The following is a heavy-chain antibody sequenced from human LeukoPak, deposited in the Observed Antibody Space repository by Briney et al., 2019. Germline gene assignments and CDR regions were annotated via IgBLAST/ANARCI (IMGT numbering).Heavy chain of an antibody. J-gene: IGHJ4*02. D-gene: IGHD3-22*01. V-gene: IGHV5-51*01. CDR2: IYPGDSDT. CDR3: ARQYYYDSSGSSYYLDY. Sequence: GESLKISCQGSGYSFTSYWIGWVRQMPGKGLEWMGIIYPGDSDTRYSPSFQGQVTISADKSISTAYLQWSSLKASDTAMYYCARQYYYDSSGSSYYLDYWGQGTLVTVSS. CDR1: GYSFTSYW.